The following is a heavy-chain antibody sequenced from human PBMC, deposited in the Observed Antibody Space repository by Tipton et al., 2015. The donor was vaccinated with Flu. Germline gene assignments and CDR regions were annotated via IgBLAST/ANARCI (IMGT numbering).Heavy chain of an antibody. Sequence: SLRLSCAASGFIFSNYAMSWVRQAPGKGLELISSISHSSRTTFYADSVRGRVTVSRDNSKNTLSLQMNSLRAEDTAVYYCAKARVTIFGVIPFDFWGQGTLVTVSS. CDR2: ISHSSRTT. V-gene: IGHV3-23*01. J-gene: IGHJ4*02. CDR1: GFIFSNYA. CDR3: AKARVTIFGVIPFDF. D-gene: IGHD3-3*01.